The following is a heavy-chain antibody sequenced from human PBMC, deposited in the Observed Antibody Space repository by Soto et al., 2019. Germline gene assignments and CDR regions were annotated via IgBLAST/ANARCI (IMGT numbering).Heavy chain of an antibody. CDR3: ARAPDY. V-gene: IGHV4-39*01. J-gene: IGHJ4*02. Sequence: QLHLQESGPGLVKPSETLSLTCTVSGGSVSSSGSHYWGWIRQPPGQGLEWIGSIYHSGSTYYNPSLKSRVTISVATSKTQFSLELNSVTAADTAIYYCARAPDYWGQGTLVTVSS. CDR2: IYHSGST. CDR1: GGSVSSSGSHY.